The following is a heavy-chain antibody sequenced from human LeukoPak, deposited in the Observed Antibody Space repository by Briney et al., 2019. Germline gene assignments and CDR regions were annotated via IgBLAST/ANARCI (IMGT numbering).Heavy chain of an antibody. J-gene: IGHJ5*02. V-gene: IGHV1-2*02. CDR3: ARSRELEYYNWFDP. CDR2: INPNSGGT. CDR1: GYTFTSYY. D-gene: IGHD1-26*01. Sequence: ASVKVSCKASGYTFTSYYMHWVRQAPGQGREWMGWINPNSGGTNYAQKFQGRVTMTRDTSISTAYMELSRLRSDDTAVYYCARSRELEYYNWFDPWGEGTLVAVCS.